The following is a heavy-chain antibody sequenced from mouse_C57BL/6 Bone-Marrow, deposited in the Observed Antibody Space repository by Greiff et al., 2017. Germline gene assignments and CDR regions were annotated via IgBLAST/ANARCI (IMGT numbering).Heavy chain of an antibody. CDR2: INPYNGGT. V-gene: IGHV1-19*01. CDR3: ARPFTTVVEWDFDV. Sequence: EVQLQQSGPVLVKPGASVKMSCKASGYTFTDYYMNWVKQSHGKSLEWIGVINPYNGGTSYNQKFKGKATLTVDKSSSTAYMELNSLTSEDSAVYYCARPFTTVVEWDFDVWGTGTTVTVSS. CDR1: GYTFTDYY. J-gene: IGHJ1*03. D-gene: IGHD1-1*01.